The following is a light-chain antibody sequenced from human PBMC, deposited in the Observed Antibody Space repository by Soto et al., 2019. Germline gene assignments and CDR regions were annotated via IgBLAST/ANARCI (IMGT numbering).Light chain of an antibody. CDR2: EVS. V-gene: IGLV2-8*01. CDR1: SSDVGSYNY. Sequence: QSALTQPPSASGSPGQSVTISCTGTSSDVGSYNYVSWYQQNPGKAPKLIIYEVSKRPPGVPDRFSGSKSGNTASLTISGLQAEDEADYYCSSYTSSSVVFGGGTKLTVL. CDR3: SSYTSSSVV. J-gene: IGLJ2*01.